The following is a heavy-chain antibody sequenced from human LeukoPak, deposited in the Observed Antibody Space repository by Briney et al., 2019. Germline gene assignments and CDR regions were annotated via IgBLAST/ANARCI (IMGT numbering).Heavy chain of an antibody. CDR3: ARENTYYDFWSGYYPPTTRGNWFDP. CDR2: ISSSSSTI. CDR1: GFTFSSYS. Sequence: GGSLRLSCAASGFTFSSYSMNWVRQAPGKGLEWVSYISSSSSTIYYADSVKGRFTISRDNAKNSLYLQMNSLRDEDTAVYYCARENTYYDFWSGYYPPTTRGNWFDPWGQGTLVTVSS. D-gene: IGHD3-3*01. J-gene: IGHJ5*02. V-gene: IGHV3-48*02.